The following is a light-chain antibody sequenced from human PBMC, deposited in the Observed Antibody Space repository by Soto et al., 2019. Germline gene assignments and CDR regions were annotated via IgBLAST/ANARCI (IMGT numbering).Light chain of an antibody. CDR1: QSISSSY. CDR2: GAS. J-gene: IGKJ2*01. Sequence: EIVLTQSPGTLSLSPGERATLSCRASQSISSSYLTWYQHKPGQAPRLLIYGASSRATGIPDRFSGSGSGTDFILTISRLEPEDFVVYYCQQYGSSSYTFGQGTQLEIK. CDR3: QQYGSSSYT. V-gene: IGKV3-20*01.